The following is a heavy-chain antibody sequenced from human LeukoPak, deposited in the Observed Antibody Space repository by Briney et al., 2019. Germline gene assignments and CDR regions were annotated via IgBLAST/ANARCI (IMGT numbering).Heavy chain of an antibody. Sequence: ASVKVSCEASGYTFTSYYMHWVRQAPGQGLGWMGIINPSGGRTSYAQKIQGRVTMTRDTSTSTVYMELSGLRSEDTAVYYCARDSDTSGYYPLVDYWGQGTLVTVSS. CDR3: ARDSDTSGYYPLVDY. V-gene: IGHV1-46*01. D-gene: IGHD3-22*01. CDR2: INPSGGRT. J-gene: IGHJ4*02. CDR1: GYTFTSYY.